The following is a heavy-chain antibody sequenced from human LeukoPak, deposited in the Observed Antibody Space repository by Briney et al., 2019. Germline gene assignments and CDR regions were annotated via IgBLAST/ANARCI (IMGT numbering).Heavy chain of an antibody. Sequence: GGSLRLSCAASGFTFSSYGMHWVRQAPGKGLEWVAVISYDGSNKYYADSVKGRFTISRDNSKNTLYLQMNSPRAEDTAVYYCAKDENYYGMDVWGQGTTVTVSS. J-gene: IGHJ6*02. CDR3: AKDENYYGMDV. CDR2: ISYDGSNK. V-gene: IGHV3-30*18. CDR1: GFTFSSYG.